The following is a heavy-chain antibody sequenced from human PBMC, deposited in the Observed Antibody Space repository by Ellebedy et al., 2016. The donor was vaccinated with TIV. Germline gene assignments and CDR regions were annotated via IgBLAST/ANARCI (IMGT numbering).Heavy chain of an antibody. Sequence: LSLTCAASGLTFSSHAMSWVRQAPGKGLEWVSSITESGGNTYYADSVKGRFTISRDNSKDTLYLQMNSLRAEDTAIYYCATDPVGVGPAFDVWGQGTMVTVSS. V-gene: IGHV3-23*01. CDR1: GLTFSSHA. CDR2: ITESGGNT. CDR3: ATDPVGVGPAFDV. J-gene: IGHJ3*01. D-gene: IGHD4-23*01.